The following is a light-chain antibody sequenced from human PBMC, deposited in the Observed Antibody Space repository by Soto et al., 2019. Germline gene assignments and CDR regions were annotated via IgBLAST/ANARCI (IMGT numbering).Light chain of an antibody. Sequence: QSVLTQPPSASGTPGQRVTISCSGSGSSIGTNTVNWYRQLPGTAPKLLLYGNNQRPSGVPDRFSGSKSGTSASRAISGLQSEDEADYYCAAWDGSLNNVLFGGGTKLTVL. J-gene: IGLJ2*01. CDR1: GSSIGTNT. CDR2: GNN. V-gene: IGLV1-44*01. CDR3: AAWDGSLNNVL.